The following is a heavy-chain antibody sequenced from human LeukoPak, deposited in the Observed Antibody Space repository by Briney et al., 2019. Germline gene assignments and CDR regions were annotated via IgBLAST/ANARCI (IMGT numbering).Heavy chain of an antibody. J-gene: IGHJ3*02. V-gene: IGHV3-23*01. CDR3: ARGGSAFDI. Sequence: GGSLRLSCAASGFTVSSNYMSWVRQAPGRGLEWVSSISSSGGSTYHADSVKGRLTISRDNSKNTLYLQMNSLRAEDTAVYYCARGGSAFDIWGQGTMVTVSS. CDR1: GFTVSSNY. CDR2: ISSSGGST.